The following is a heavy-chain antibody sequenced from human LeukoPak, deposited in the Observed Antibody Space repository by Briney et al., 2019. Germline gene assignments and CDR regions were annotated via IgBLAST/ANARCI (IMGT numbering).Heavy chain of an antibody. CDR2: VYISGST. J-gene: IGHJ3*02. D-gene: IGHD1-1*01. Sequence: SETLSLTCTVSGGSISSGSYYWTWIRQPAGKGLEWIGRVYISGSTNYNPSLKGRVTISVDTSKNHFSLKLTSVTAADTAVYYCARGLEWGDGFDIWGQGTMVTVSP. CDR1: GGSISSGSYY. V-gene: IGHV4-61*02. CDR3: ARGLEWGDGFDI.